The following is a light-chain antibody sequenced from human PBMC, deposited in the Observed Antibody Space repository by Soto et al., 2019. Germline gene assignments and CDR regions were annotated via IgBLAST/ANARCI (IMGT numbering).Light chain of an antibody. J-gene: IGLJ1*01. CDR3: SSYTSSSLGV. V-gene: IGLV2-14*01. CDR2: DVS. Sequence: QSVLTQPASVSGFTGHSITNSCTGTSSDVGGYNYVSWYQQHPGKAPKLMIYDVSNRPSGVSNRFSGSKSGNTASLTISGLQAEDEADYYCSSYTSSSLGVFGTGTKVTVL. CDR1: SSDVGGYNY.